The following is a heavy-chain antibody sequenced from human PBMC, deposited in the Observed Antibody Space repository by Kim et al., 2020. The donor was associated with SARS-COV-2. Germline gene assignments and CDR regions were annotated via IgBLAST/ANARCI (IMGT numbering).Heavy chain of an antibody. D-gene: IGHD3-10*01. Sequence: GGSLRLSCAASGFTFSSYGMHWVRQAPGKGLEWVAVISYDGSNKYYADSVKGRFTISRDNSKNTLYLQMNSLRAEDTAVYYCAKTKTPWFGDPGYYYYGMDVWGQGTTVTVSS. CDR1: GFTFSSYG. CDR2: ISYDGSNK. CDR3: AKTKTPWFGDPGYYYYGMDV. J-gene: IGHJ6*02. V-gene: IGHV3-30*18.